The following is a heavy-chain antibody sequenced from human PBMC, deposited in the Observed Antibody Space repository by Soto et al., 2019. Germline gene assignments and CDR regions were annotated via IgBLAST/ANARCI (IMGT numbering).Heavy chain of an antibody. CDR2: INAGNGNT. CDR3: ARSIVMVTAQDY. D-gene: IGHD2-21*02. CDR1: GYTFTSYA. J-gene: IGHJ4*02. Sequence: QVQLVQSGAEEKKPGASVKVSCKASGYTFTSYAMHWVRQAPGQRLEWMGWINAGNGNTKYSQKFQGRVTITRDTVASTAYIGLSSRSSEDTAVYYCARSIVMVTAQDYWGQGTLVTVSA. V-gene: IGHV1-3*05.